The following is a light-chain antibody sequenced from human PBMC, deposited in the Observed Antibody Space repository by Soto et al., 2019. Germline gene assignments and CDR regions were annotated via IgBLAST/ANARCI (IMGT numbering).Light chain of an antibody. CDR1: RSVSNNY. J-gene: IGKJ1*01. Sequence: EIVLTQSPGTLSLSPWERATLSCRASRSVSNNYLAWYQQKPGQAPRLLIYGASNRATGIPDRFSGSGSGTDFTLTISRLEPEDFAVYYCQQYGSSPGTFGQGTKVDIK. CDR2: GAS. CDR3: QQYGSSPGT. V-gene: IGKV3-20*01.